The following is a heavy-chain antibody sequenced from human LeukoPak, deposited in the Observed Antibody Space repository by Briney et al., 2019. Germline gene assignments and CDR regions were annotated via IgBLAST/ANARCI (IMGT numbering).Heavy chain of an antibody. CDR2: IIPILGIA. CDR1: GGTFSSYA. J-gene: IGHJ4*02. V-gene: IGHV1-69*04. Sequence: RASVKVSCKASGGTFSSYAISWVRQAPGQGLEWMGRIIPILGIANYAQKFQGRVTITADKSTSTAYMELSSLRSEDTAVYYCAREEPYYYDSSGYYKNYWGQGTLVTVSS. CDR3: AREEPYYYDSSGYYKNY. D-gene: IGHD3-22*01.